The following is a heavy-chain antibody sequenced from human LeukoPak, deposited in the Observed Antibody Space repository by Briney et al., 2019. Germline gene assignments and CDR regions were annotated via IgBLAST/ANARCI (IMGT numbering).Heavy chain of an antibody. Sequence: SETLSLTCTVSGGSISNYYWSWIRQPPGKGPEWIGEINHSGSTNYNPSLKSRVTISVDTSKNQFSLKLSSVTAADTAVYYCASKQIGCSSTSCYFYYYGMDVWGQGTTVTVSS. CDR2: INHSGST. V-gene: IGHV4-34*01. D-gene: IGHD2-2*01. CDR1: GGSISNYY. CDR3: ASKQIGCSSTSCYFYYYGMDV. J-gene: IGHJ6*02.